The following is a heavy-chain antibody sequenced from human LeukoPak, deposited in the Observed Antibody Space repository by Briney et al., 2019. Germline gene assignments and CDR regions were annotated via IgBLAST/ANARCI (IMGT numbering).Heavy chain of an antibody. CDR2: IYYSGST. CDR3: ARVAFWSGYYTHFDY. J-gene: IGHJ4*02. Sequence: PSETLSLTCTVSGGSISSYYWGWIRQPPGKGLEWIGSIYYSGSTYYNPSLKSRVTMSVDTSKNQFSLKLSSVTAADAAVYYCARVAFWSGYYTHFDYWGQGTLVTVSS. V-gene: IGHV4-39*07. CDR1: GGSISSYY. D-gene: IGHD3-3*01.